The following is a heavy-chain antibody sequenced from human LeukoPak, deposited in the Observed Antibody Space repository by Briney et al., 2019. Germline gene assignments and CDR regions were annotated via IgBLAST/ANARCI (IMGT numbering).Heavy chain of an antibody. CDR3: ARGRPLGFDY. J-gene: IGHJ4*02. CDR2: IYYSGTT. V-gene: IGHV4-59*01. D-gene: IGHD7-27*01. Sequence: SETLSLTCTVSGDSITTYYWTWIRQPPGKGLEWIGYIYYSGTTNYNPSLKSRVTISVDTSRNQVSLKLSSVTAADTAVYYCARGRPLGFDYWGQGTLVTVSS. CDR1: GDSITTYY.